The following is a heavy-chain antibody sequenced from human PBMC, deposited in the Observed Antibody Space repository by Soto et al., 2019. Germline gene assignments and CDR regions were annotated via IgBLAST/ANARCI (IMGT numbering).Heavy chain of an antibody. D-gene: IGHD3-3*01. CDR2: LAAAGGKA. Sequence: GGSLRLSCTASGFNLDVYAMTWVRQAPGKGLEWVSTLAAAGGKAHYADSVRGRFTFSRDNPKKTLYLQMNSLRAEDTAIYYCAKALSYYEYCKAVFDYWGQGTLVTVSS. CDR1: GFNLDVYA. V-gene: IGHV3-23*01. CDR3: AKALSYYEYCKAVFDY. J-gene: IGHJ4*02.